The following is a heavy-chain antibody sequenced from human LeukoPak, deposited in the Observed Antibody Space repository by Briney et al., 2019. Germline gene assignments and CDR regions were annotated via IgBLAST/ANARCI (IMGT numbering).Heavy chain of an antibody. V-gene: IGHV4-34*01. D-gene: IGHD2-15*01. J-gene: IGHJ6*02. Sequence: SETLSLTCAVYGGSFSGYYWSWIRQPPGKGLEWIGEINDSGSTNYNPSLKSRVTISVDTSKNQFSLKLSSVTAADTAVYYCAKEREYCSSGSCHYDLDVWGQGTTVTVSS. CDR2: INDSGST. CDR1: GGSFSGYY. CDR3: AKEREYCSSGSCHYDLDV.